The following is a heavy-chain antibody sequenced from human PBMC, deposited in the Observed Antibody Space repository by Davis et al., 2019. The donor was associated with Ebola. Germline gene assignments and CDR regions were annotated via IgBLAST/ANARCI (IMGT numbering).Heavy chain of an antibody. CDR3: ARGHNYAHEY. J-gene: IGHJ4*02. V-gene: IGHV1-2*06. CDR2: VILKSGAT. CDR1: GYTFTDYN. D-gene: IGHD3-16*01. Sequence: ASVKVSCKASGYTFTDYNIHWLRQAPGQGLEWLGRVILKSGATNYAQKFQGRVTMTRDTSISTAYMELRSLRYDETADYYCARGHNYAHEYWGQGTLVTVSS.